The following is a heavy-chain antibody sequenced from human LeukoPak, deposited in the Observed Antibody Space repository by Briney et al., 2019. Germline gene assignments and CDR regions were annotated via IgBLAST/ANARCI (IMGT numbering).Heavy chain of an antibody. V-gene: IGHV3-11*01. CDR1: GFTFSAYY. CDR3: AREPFTSYRTYGMDV. D-gene: IGHD2-2*01. Sequence: GGSLRLSCAASGFTFSAYYMSWIRQAPGKGLEWVSYFSSSGSTIYYADSVKGRLTLPRNNAKNSLCLQINELTAEDTAVYECAREPFTSYRTYGMDVWGQGTTVTVSS. CDR2: FSSSGSTI. J-gene: IGHJ6*02.